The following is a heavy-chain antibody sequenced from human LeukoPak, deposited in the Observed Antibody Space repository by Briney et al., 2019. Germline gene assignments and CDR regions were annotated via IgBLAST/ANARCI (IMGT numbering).Heavy chain of an antibody. CDR1: GFTFSSYA. Sequence: GGSLRLSCAASGFTFSSYAMSWVRQAPGKGLGWVSGISGSGGSTYYADSVEGRFTISRDNSKNTLYLQMNSLRAEDTAVYYCAKDWYSGTYCAFDIWGQGTMVTVSS. D-gene: IGHD1-26*01. V-gene: IGHV3-23*01. J-gene: IGHJ3*02. CDR3: AKDWYSGTYCAFDI. CDR2: ISGSGGST.